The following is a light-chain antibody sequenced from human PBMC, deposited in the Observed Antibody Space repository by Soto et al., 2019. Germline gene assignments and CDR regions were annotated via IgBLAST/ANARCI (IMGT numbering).Light chain of an antibody. V-gene: IGLV2-11*01. Sequence: QSVRTQPRSVSGSPVQAVTISCTGTSSDVGGYNYVSWYQQHPGKAPKLMIYDVTKRPSGVPDRFSGSKSGNTASLTISGLQAEDEADYYCCSYAGSYYVFGTGTKVTVL. CDR2: DVT. CDR3: CSYAGSYYV. J-gene: IGLJ1*01. CDR1: SSDVGGYNY.